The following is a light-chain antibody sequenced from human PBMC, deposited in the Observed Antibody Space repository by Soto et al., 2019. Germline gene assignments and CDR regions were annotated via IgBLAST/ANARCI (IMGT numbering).Light chain of an antibody. J-gene: IGKJ4*01. CDR1: QGISSY. V-gene: IGKV1-9*01. CDR2: AAS. CDR3: QQLNSFPLT. Sequence: IQLTQSPSSLSASVGDRVTITCRASQGISSYLAWYHQIPGKAPKLLIYAASTLESGVPSRFSGSGSGTDVTLTISSLQPEDFATYYCQQLNSFPLTFGGGTKVEFK.